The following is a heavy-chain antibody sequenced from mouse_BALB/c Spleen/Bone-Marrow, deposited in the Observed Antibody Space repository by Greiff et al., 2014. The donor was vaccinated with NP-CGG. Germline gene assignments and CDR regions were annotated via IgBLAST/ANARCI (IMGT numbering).Heavy chain of an antibody. Sequence: EVQLQQSGAEVVKPGASVKLSCTASGFNIKDTYMHWVKQRPEQGLEWIGRIDPANGNTKYDPKFQGKTTITADTSSNTAYLQLSSLTSEDTAVYYCAGYDYGVYFDYWGQGTTLTVSS. CDR3: AGYDYGVYFDY. J-gene: IGHJ2*01. CDR1: GFNIKDTY. V-gene: IGHV14-3*02. D-gene: IGHD2-4*01. CDR2: IDPANGNT.